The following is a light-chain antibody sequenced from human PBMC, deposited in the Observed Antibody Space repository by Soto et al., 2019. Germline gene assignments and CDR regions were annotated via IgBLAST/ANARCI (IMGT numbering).Light chain of an antibody. CDR1: QSVSSY. CDR2: GAS. V-gene: IGKV3-11*01. CDR3: QQRSNWPPEIT. J-gene: IGKJ5*01. Sequence: EIVLTQSPGTLSLSPVDRATLSCMASQSVSSYLAWYQQKPGQAPRLLIYGASSRATGIPDRFSGSGSGTDFTLTISSLEPEDFAVYYCQQRSNWPPEITFGQGTRLEIK.